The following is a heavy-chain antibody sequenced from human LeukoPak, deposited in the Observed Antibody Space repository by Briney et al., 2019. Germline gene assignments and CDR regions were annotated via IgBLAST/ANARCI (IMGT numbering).Heavy chain of an antibody. CDR2: INHSGST. D-gene: IGHD3-10*01. J-gene: IGHJ4*02. CDR3: ARGAPYSGSGSYYNY. V-gene: IGHV4-34*01. CDR1: GGSFSGYY. Sequence: PSETLSLTCAVYGGSFSGYYWSRIRQPPGKGLEWIGEINHSGSTNYNPSLKSRVTISVDTSKNQFSLKVNSVTAADTAVYYCARGAPYSGSGSYYNYWGQGTLVTVSS.